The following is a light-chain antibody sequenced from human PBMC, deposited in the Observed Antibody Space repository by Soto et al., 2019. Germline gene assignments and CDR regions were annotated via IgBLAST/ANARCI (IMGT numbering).Light chain of an antibody. CDR2: EVT. J-gene: IGLJ2*01. V-gene: IGLV2-14*01. CDR1: SSDVGTYNY. Sequence: QSALTQPASVSGSPGQSITISCTGTSSDVGTYNYVSWYQQHPGKAPNLLIYEVTNRPSGVSNRFSGSKSGNTASLTISGLQAEDEADYYCSSYTSSSTLVIFGGGTKVTVL. CDR3: SSYTSSSTLVI.